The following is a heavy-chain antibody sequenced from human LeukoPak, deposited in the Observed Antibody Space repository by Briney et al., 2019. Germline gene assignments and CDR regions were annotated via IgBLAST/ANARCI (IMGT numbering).Heavy chain of an antibody. CDR2: IYYSGST. CDR3: ARVIYSYGQLYYFDY. J-gene: IGHJ4*02. Sequence: SETLSLTCTVSGGSISSYYWSWIRQPPGKGLEWIGYIYYSGSTNYNPSLKSRVTISVDTSKNQFSLKLSSVTAADTAVYYCARVIYSYGQLYYFDYWGQGTLVTVSS. D-gene: IGHD5-18*01. CDR1: GGSISSYY. V-gene: IGHV4-59*01.